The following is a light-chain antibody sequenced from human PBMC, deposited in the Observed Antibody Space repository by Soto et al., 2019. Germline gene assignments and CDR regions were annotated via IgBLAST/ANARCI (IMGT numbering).Light chain of an antibody. Sequence: EIFLTHFAVTLSLSPGEIAALPCRSSQSVKSSYLAWYQHKPGQAPRLLIYGASSRATGIPDRFSGSGSGTDFTLTISRLEPEDFAVYYCQQYGSSPITFGQGTRLEIK. CDR3: QQYGSSPIT. CDR2: GAS. CDR1: QSVKSSY. V-gene: IGKV3-20*01. J-gene: IGKJ5*01.